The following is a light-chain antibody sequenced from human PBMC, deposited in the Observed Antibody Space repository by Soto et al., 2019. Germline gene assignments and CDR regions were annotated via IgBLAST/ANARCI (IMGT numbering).Light chain of an antibody. CDR3: QQSYSTPYT. Sequence: DIQMTQSPSSLSASVGDRVTITCRASQSISSYLNWYQQKPGKAPKLLIYAASSLQSGGPSRFSGSGSGTDFTLTISSLQPEDFATYYGQQSYSTPYTFGQGTKLEIK. V-gene: IGKV1-39*01. CDR1: QSISSY. J-gene: IGKJ2*01. CDR2: AAS.